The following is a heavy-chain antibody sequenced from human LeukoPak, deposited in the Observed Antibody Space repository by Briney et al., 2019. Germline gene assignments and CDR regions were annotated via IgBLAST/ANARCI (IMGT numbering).Heavy chain of an antibody. CDR3: ALEYSGSSGNWFDP. CDR2: IYTSGTT. Sequence: SETLSLTCTVSGGSISSYFWSWIRQPAGKGLEWIGRIYTSGTTNYNPSLKSRVTMSVDTSKNQFSLKLTSVTAADTAVYYCALEYSGSSGNWFDPWGQGTLVTVSS. V-gene: IGHV4-4*07. J-gene: IGHJ5*02. CDR1: GGSISSYF. D-gene: IGHD6-6*01.